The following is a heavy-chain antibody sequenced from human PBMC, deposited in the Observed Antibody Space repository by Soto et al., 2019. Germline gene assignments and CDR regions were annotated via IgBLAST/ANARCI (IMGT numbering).Heavy chain of an antibody. CDR2: ISGSGGST. D-gene: IGHD6-13*01. Sequence: GESLSLSCSASGLTFIGFAMSGVRQAPGKGLDWVSAISGSGGSTYSADSVKGRFTISRDNSKNTLYLQMSSLRAEDTAVYYWAFGFSAGKGSTPYVWGQGACVAVS. CDR1: GLTFIGFA. J-gene: IGHJ1*01. CDR3: AFGFSAGKGSTPYV. V-gene: IGHV3-23*01.